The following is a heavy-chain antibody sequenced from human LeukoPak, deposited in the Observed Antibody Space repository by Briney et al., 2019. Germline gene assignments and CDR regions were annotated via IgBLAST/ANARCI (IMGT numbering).Heavy chain of an antibody. J-gene: IGHJ3*02. CDR3: ARAPIGRAYAFDI. CDR2: IKPDGSEK. CDR1: GFTFSSYW. D-gene: IGHD1-26*01. Sequence: GGSLRLSCAASGFTFSSYWMTWVRQAPGKGLEWVANIKPDGSEKYYVDSVKGRLTISRDNAKSSLYPQMNSLRAEDTAVYYCARAPIGRAYAFDIWGQGTRVTVSS. V-gene: IGHV3-7*01.